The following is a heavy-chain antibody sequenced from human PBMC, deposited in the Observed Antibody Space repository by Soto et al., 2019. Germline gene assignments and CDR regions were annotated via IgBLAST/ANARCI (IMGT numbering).Heavy chain of an antibody. J-gene: IGHJ2*01. D-gene: IGHD1-26*01. CDR3: ARSLVGATTYWYFDL. CDR1: GYTFTSYG. Sequence: QVRLVQSGAEVKKPGASVKVSCKASGYTFTSYGISWVRQAPGQGLEWMGWISAYNGNTNYAQKLQGRVTMTTDTSTSTAYMELRSLRSDDTAVYYCARSLVGATTYWYFDLWGRGTLVTVSS. CDR2: ISAYNGNT. V-gene: IGHV1-18*01.